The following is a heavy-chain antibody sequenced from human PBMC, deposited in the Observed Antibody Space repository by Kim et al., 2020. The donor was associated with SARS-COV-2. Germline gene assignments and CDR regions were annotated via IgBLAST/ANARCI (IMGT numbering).Heavy chain of an antibody. CDR3: VGHGAFSY. J-gene: IGHJ4*02. CDR2: IRGGGDT. V-gene: IGHV3-23*01. D-gene: IGHD3-16*01. Sequence: GGSLRLSCAASGFSLSNNAMTWVRQAPGKGLEWVSDIRGGGDTYYADSVKGRFTFSRDDSQNVLFLQMVSLRVDDTALYYCVGHGAFSYGGQGNLVTVPS. CDR1: GFSLSNNA.